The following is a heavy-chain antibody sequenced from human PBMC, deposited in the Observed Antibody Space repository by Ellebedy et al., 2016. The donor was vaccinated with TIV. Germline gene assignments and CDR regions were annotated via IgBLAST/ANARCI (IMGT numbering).Heavy chain of an antibody. CDR3: SREARITLIRGVTGWFDT. CDR2: IKEDGSEK. D-gene: IGHD3-10*01. Sequence: GESLKISCAASGFTFSFYWMNWVRQAPGKGLEWVANIKEDGSEKYYVDSVKGRFTISRDNAKNSVFLQMNSLSPEDTAVYYCSREARITLIRGVTGWFDTWGQGTLVSVSS. V-gene: IGHV3-7*03. CDR1: GFTFSFYW. J-gene: IGHJ5*02.